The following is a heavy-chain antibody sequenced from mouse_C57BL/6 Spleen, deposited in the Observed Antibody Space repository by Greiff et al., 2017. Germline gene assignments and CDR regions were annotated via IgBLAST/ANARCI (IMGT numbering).Heavy chain of an antibody. CDR2: INPNNGGT. CDR1: GYTFTDYY. Sequence: VQLQQSGPELVKPGASVKISCKASGYTFTDYYMNWVKQSHGKSLEWIGDINPNNGGTSYNQKFKGKATLTVDKSSSTAYMELRSLTSEDSAVYYCASSSLIIPEGFAYWGQGTLVTVSA. CDR3: ASSSLIIPEGFAY. V-gene: IGHV1-26*01. D-gene: IGHD1-1*01. J-gene: IGHJ3*01.